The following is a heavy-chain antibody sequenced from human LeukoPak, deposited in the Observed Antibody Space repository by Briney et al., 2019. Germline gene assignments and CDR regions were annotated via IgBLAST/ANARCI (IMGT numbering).Heavy chain of an antibody. CDR2: IYYSGST. CDR3: ARGYYYDSSGHDAFDI. Sequence: SETLSLTCTVSGGSISSYYWSWIRQPPGKGLEWIGYIYYSGSTNYNPSLKSRVTISVDTSKNQFSLKLSSVTAADTAVYYCARGYYYDSSGHDAFDIWGQGTMVTVSS. CDR1: GGSISSYY. J-gene: IGHJ3*02. D-gene: IGHD3-22*01. V-gene: IGHV4-59*01.